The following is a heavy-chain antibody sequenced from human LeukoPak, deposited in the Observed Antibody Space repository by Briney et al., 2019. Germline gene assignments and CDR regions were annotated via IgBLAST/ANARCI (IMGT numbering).Heavy chain of an antibody. J-gene: IGHJ4*02. CDR1: GFTFSSYW. Sequence: GGSLRLSCAASGFTFSSYWMNWVRQAPGKGLEWVSSISTSSYIFYADSVKGRFTISRDNAKNSLYLQMNSLRAEDTAVYYCARDKYGDYTFDYWGQGTLVTVSS. CDR3: ARDKYGDYTFDY. D-gene: IGHD4-17*01. CDR2: ISTSSYI. V-gene: IGHV3-21*01.